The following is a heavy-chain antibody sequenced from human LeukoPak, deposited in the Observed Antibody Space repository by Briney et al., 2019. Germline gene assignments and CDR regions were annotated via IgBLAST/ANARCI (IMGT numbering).Heavy chain of an antibody. CDR1: GFTFSSYW. Sequence: PGGSLRLSCAASGFTFSSYWMSWVRQAPGKGLEWVANIKQDGSEKYYVDSVKGRFTISRDNAKNSLYLQMNSLRAEDTAVYYCARDLSLGYSYAFDYWGQGTLVTVSS. CDR3: ARDLSLGYSYAFDY. D-gene: IGHD5-18*01. CDR2: IKQDGSEK. J-gene: IGHJ4*02. V-gene: IGHV3-7*01.